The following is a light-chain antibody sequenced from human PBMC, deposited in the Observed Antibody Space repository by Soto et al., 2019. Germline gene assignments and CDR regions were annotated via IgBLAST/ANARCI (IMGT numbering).Light chain of an antibody. CDR2: GAS. V-gene: IGKV3-20*01. J-gene: IGKJ1*01. CDR1: QRVSSSY. CDR3: QQHGSSPT. Sequence: EIVLTQSPGTLSLSPGERATLSCRASQRVSSSYLAWYQQKPGQAPRLLSYGASSRATGIPDRFSGSGSGTDFPLTISRLEPEDFAVYYCQQHGSSPTFGQGTKVEIK.